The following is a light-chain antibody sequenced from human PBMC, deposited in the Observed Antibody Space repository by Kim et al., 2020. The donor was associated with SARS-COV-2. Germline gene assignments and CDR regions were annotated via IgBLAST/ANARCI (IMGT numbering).Light chain of an antibody. V-gene: IGKV3-20*01. J-gene: IGKJ5*01. CDR2: GAS. CDR1: QNVSSSY. Sequence: ASGEGAIPSCSARQNVSSSYLAWYQHKPGQSPRLLIHGASSRAAGVPDRFRGGGSGTEFTLTITKLEPEDFAVYYCQQYGRSPTTFGQGTRLEIK. CDR3: QQYGRSPTT.